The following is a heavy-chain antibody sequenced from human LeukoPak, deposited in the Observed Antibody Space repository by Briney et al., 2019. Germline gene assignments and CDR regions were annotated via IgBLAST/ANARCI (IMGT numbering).Heavy chain of an antibody. J-gene: IGHJ4*02. CDR2: IRSKAYGGTT. CDR1: GFTFGDYA. D-gene: IGHD3-22*01. V-gene: IGHV3-49*03. Sequence: PGRSLRLSXTASGFTFGDYAMSWFRQAPGKGLEWVGFIRSKAYGGTTEYAASVKGRFTISRDDSKSIAYLQMNSLKTEDTAVYYCTRARTGRSGYYSDWGQGTLVTVSS. CDR3: TRARTGRSGYYSD.